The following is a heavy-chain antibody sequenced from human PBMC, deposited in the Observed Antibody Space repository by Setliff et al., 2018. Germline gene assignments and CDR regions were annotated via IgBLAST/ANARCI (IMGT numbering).Heavy chain of an antibody. J-gene: IGHJ3*01. D-gene: IGHD6-13*01. CDR3: ARLGSSSWYNDVFDF. Sequence: GESLKISCKASEYTFTNYWIGWVRQMPGKGLEWMGVVYCGDSDTRYSPSFQGQVTMSADKSIRSAYLQWSSLKASDTAMYYCARLGSSSWYNDVFDFWGPGTMVTVSS. CDR1: EYTFTNYW. CDR2: VYCGDSDT. V-gene: IGHV5-51*01.